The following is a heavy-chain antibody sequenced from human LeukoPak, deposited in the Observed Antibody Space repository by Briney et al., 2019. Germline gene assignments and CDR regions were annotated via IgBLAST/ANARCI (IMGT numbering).Heavy chain of an antibody. Sequence: SETLSLTCRVSGASVSNYYWSWIRQSPGKGLEWIWFFHYSGSTNYNPSLNGRVTTSIDTSMNQLSLTLVSVTAADTAVYFCARHHDGGPKLRLDFWGLGVLVTVSS. CDR1: GASVSNYY. CDR2: FHYSGST. CDR3: ARHHDGGPKLRLDF. V-gene: IGHV4-59*08. D-gene: IGHD2-15*01. J-gene: IGHJ4*02.